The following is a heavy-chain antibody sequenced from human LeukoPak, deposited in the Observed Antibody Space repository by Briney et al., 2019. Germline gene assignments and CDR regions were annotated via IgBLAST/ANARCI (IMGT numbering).Heavy chain of an antibody. CDR3: ASGRSGYFDY. CDR2: IIPIFGTA. J-gene: IGHJ4*02. D-gene: IGHD2-15*01. Sequence: SSVKFSCKASGGAFSSYASSWVRQAPGQGLEWMGGIIPIFGTANYAQKFQGRVTITADESTSTAYMELSSLRSEDTAVYYCASGRSGYFDYWGQGTLVTVSS. V-gene: IGHV1-69*01. CDR1: GGAFSSYA.